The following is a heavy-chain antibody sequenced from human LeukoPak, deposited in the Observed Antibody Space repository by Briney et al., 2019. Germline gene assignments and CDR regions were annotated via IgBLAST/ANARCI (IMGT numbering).Heavy chain of an antibody. J-gene: IGHJ4*02. D-gene: IGHD2-15*01. V-gene: IGHV3-48*02. CDR2: ISSGSVTI. Sequence: GGSLRLSCTVSGFTFSSYSMNWVRQAPGKGLEWVSYISSGSVTIYYADSVKGRFTISRDNAKNSLYLQMNSLRDEDTAVYYCARLYCNDGSCPQDYWGRGTLAPVSS. CDR3: ARLYCNDGSCPQDY. CDR1: GFTFSSYS.